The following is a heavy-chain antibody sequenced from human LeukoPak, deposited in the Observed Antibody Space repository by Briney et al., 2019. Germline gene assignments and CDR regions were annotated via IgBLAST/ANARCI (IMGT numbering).Heavy chain of an antibody. CDR1: GGSMSSGGYS. CDR3: ARGSIYGGNSGFDY. D-gene: IGHD4-23*01. J-gene: IGHJ4*02. CDR2: IYHSGST. Sequence: PSETLSLTCAVSGGSMSSGGYSWSWIRQPPGKGLEWIGYIYHSGSTYYNPSLKSRVTISVDRSKNQFSLKLSSVTAADTAVYYCARGSIYGGNSGFDYWGQGTLVTVSS. V-gene: IGHV4-30-2*01.